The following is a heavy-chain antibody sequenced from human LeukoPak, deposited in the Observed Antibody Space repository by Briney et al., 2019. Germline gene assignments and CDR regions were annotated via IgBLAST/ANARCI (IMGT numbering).Heavy chain of an antibody. CDR3: ARVGSSWSFDY. Sequence: GGSLRLSCAASGFTFSSNWMSWVRQAPGKGLEWVGNIKQDGSEIYYVDSVKGRFTISRDNAKNSLYLQMNSLRAEDTAVYYCARVGSSWSFDYWGQGALVTVSS. CDR1: GFTFSSNW. D-gene: IGHD6-13*01. V-gene: IGHV3-7*01. J-gene: IGHJ4*02. CDR2: IKQDGSEI.